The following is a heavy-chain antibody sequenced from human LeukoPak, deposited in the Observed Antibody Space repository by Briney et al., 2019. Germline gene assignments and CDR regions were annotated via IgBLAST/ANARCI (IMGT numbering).Heavy chain of an antibody. CDR2: IRYDGSNK. D-gene: IGHD2-21*01. CDR1: GFTFSSYS. J-gene: IGHJ4*02. CDR3: ATSDCGGDCYTDY. Sequence: GGSLRLSCAASGFTFSSYSMNWVRQAPGKGLEWVAFIRYDGSNKYYADSVKGRFTISRDNSKNTLYLQMNSLRAEDTAVYYCATSDCGGDCYTDYWGQGTLVTVSS. V-gene: IGHV3-30*02.